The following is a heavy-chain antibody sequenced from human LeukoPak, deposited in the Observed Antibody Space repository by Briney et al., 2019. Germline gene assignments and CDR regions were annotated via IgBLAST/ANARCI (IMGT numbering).Heavy chain of an antibody. CDR2: ISSSSSYI. V-gene: IGHV3-21*01. D-gene: IGHD3-3*01. Sequence: PGGSLRLSCAASGFTFSSYAMSWVRQAPGKGLEWVSSISSSSSYIYYADSVKGRFTISRDNAKNSLYLQMDSLRAEDTAVYYCARGGGGYYTDKLDYWGQGTLVTVSS. J-gene: IGHJ4*02. CDR1: GFTFSSYA. CDR3: ARGGGGYYTDKLDY.